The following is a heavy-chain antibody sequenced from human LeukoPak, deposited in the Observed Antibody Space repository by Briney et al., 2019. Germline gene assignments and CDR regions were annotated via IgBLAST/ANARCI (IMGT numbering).Heavy chain of an antibody. V-gene: IGHV4-34*01. CDR2: INHSGST. D-gene: IGHD6-13*01. CDR3: ARGRSSSWSYYYYYGMDV. J-gene: IGHJ6*02. CDR1: GGSFSGYY. Sequence: SETLSLTCAVYGGSFSGYYWRWIRQPPGKGLEWIGEINHSGSTNYNPSLKSRVTISVDTSKNQFSLKLSSVTAADTAVYYCARGRSSSWSYYYYYGMDVWGQGTTVTVSS.